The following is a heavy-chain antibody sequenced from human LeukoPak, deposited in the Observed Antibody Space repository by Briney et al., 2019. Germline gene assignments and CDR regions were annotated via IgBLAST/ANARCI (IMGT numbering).Heavy chain of an antibody. CDR3: AKDSDIVVVPALTYDH. Sequence: GGSLRLSCAASGFTFSDYYMSWIRQAPGKGLEWVSYISSSSSYTNYADSVKGRFAISRDNAKNSLYLQMNSLRAEDTAVYYCAKDSDIVVVPALTYDHWGQGTLVIVSS. CDR2: ISSSSSYT. V-gene: IGHV3-11*05. D-gene: IGHD2-2*01. J-gene: IGHJ4*02. CDR1: GFTFSDYY.